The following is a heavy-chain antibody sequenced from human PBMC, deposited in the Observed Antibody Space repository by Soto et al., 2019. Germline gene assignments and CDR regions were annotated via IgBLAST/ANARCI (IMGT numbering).Heavy chain of an antibody. J-gene: IGHJ6*02. CDR3: ARMGDVPYYYYGMDV. CDR1: GYTFSRSG. D-gene: IGHD3-16*01. Sequence: QVQLVQSGAEVKKPGASVKVSCKASGYTFSRSGISWVRQAPGQGLEWMGWINGYNGNTNYTQKMQGRITMTTDTPTSTAYMELRSLRSDHTAVYYCARMGDVPYYYYGMDVWGQGTTVIVSS. CDR2: INGYNGNT. V-gene: IGHV1-18*01.